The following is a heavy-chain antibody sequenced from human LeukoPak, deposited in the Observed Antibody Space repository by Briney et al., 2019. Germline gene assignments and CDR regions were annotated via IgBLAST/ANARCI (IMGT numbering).Heavy chain of an antibody. CDR2: IYTSGST. V-gene: IGHV4-4*07. J-gene: IGHJ4*02. Sequence: SETLSLTCTVSGGSISSYYWSWIRQPAGKGLEWIGRIYTSGSTNYNPSLKSRVTMSVDTSKNQFSLKLSSVTAADTAVYYCARGARIAAAGTWYFDYWGQGTLVTVSS. CDR3: ARGARIAAAGTWYFDY. D-gene: IGHD6-13*01. CDR1: GGSISSYY.